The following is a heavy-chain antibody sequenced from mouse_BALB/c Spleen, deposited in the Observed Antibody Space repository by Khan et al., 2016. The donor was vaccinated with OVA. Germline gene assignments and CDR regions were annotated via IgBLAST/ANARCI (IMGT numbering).Heavy chain of an antibody. V-gene: IGHV1-85*01. D-gene: IGHD2-3*01. CDR2: IFPGDDST. J-gene: IGHJ4*01. CDR3: ARRMGSMDY. Sequence: QVQLQQSGTELVKPGASVKLSCKAYGYTFTNYDINWVRQRPEQGLEWIGWIFPGDDSTKYNEKFKDKATLTTDKSSSTAYMQLSRLTSEDSAVYFWARRMGSMDYWGQGTSVTVSS. CDR1: GYTFTNYD.